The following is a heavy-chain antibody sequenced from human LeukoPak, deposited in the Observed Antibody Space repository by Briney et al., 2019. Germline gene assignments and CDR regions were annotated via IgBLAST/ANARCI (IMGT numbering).Heavy chain of an antibody. V-gene: IGHV4-34*01. D-gene: IGHD6-13*01. Sequence: PSETLSLTCAVYGGSFSGYYWSCIRQPPGKGLEWIGEINHSGSTNYNPSLKSRVTISVDTSKNQFSLKLSSVTAADTAVYYCASAKPVSSSWNDDFDYWGQGTLVTVSS. J-gene: IGHJ4*02. CDR2: INHSGST. CDR3: ASAKPVSSSWNDDFDY. CDR1: GGSFSGYY.